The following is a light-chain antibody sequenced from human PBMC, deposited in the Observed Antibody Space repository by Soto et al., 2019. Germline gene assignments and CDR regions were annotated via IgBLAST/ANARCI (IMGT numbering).Light chain of an antibody. J-gene: IGLJ1*01. CDR1: RSDIGGYNY. CDR3: SSYADTSTLGV. CDR2: EVT. Sequence: QSVLTQPASVSGSPGQSITISCTGTRSDIGGYNYVSWYQQHPGKAPKLMIYEVTNRPSGVSNRFSGSKSGNTASLTISGLQAEDEADYYCSSYADTSTLGVFGTGTKVTVL. V-gene: IGLV2-14*01.